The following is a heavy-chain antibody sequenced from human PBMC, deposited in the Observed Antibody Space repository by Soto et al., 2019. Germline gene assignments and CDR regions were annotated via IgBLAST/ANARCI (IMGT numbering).Heavy chain of an antibody. Sequence: GRSLRTACTEFQYPNSRYALSCVRQPLGKGLEWAPDISGSGGSTYDASSVKGRFTICRDNSKTTLYLQMNSLRAEDIPVYYCPQFPEVPAVVYWGQGALVHV. CDR3: PQFPEVPAVVY. CDR2: ISGSGGST. J-gene: IGHJ4*02. V-gene: IGHV3-23*01. D-gene: IGHD6-25*01. CDR1: QYPNSRYA.